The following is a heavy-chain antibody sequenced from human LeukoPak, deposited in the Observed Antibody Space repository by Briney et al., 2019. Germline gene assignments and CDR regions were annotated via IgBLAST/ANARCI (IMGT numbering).Heavy chain of an antibody. CDR3: ARRTYSSSSSIFEY. D-gene: IGHD6-6*01. J-gene: IGHJ4*02. V-gene: IGHV1-18*01. CDR1: GYTFTSYG. Sequence: ASVKVSCKGSGYTFTSYGINRVRQPPGQGLEGMGWINAYNGNINYAQKLQGRVTMTTDTSTRTAYMALRSLGSDDTAVYYCARRTYSSSSSIFEYWGQGTLVTVSS. CDR2: INAYNGNI.